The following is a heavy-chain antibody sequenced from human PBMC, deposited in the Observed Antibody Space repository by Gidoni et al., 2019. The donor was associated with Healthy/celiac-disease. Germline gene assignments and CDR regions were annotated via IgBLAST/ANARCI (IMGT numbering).Heavy chain of an antibody. D-gene: IGHD5-18*01. V-gene: IGHV3-23*01. CDR2: ISGSGGST. J-gene: IGHJ4*02. CDR3: AKVWDTAMNGPFDY. Sequence: EVQLLESGGGLVQPGGSLRLSCAASGFTFSTYAMRWVRPAPGKGLEWVSAISGSGGSTYYADSVKGRFTISRDTSKNTLYLQMNSLRAEDTAVYYCAKVWDTAMNGPFDYSGQGTLVTVSS. CDR1: GFTFSTYA.